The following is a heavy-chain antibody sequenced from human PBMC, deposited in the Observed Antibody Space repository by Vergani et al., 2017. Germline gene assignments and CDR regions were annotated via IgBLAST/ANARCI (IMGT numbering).Heavy chain of an antibody. Sequence: EVQLLESGGGLVQPGGSLRLSCAASGFTFSSYSMSWVRQAPGKGLEWVSAIIGSGGSTYYADSVKDRFTYYADSGKGRFTISRDKSKNTVYLQMNSLRAEDTAVYYCAKDYSGDYYFDYWGQGTLVTVSS. D-gene: IGHD2-15*01. V-gene: IGHV3-23*01. J-gene: IGHJ4*02. CDR3: AKDYSGDYYFDY. CDR2: IIGSGGST. CDR1: GFTFSSYS.